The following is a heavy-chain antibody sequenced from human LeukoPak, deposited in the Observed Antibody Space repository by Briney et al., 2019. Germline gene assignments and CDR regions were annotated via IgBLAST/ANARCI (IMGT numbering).Heavy chain of an antibody. J-gene: IGHJ4*02. Sequence: GSLRLSCAASGFSFTAYGMNWVRQAPGRGLEWISYIGPGGDIYYADSVTGRFTVSRDTAKNSLYLQMNGLKVEDTAVYYCARRFDSWGQGTLVTVSS. V-gene: IGHV3-48*01. CDR3: ARRFDS. CDR1: GFSFTAYG. CDR2: IGPGGDI.